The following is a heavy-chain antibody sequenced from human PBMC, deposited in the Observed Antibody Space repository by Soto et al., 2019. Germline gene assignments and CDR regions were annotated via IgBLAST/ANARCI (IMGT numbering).Heavy chain of an antibody. CDR1: GFTFSSYG. V-gene: IGHV3-30*18. CDR3: AKDSFNPLYYDSSGYHLDY. D-gene: IGHD3-22*01. J-gene: IGHJ4*02. CDR2: ISYDGSNK. Sequence: GGSLRLSCAASGFTFSSYGMHWVRQAPGKGLEWVAVISYDGSNKYYADSVKGRFTISRDNSKNTLYLQMNSLRAEDTAVYYCAKDSFNPLYYDSSGYHLDYWGQGTLVTVSS.